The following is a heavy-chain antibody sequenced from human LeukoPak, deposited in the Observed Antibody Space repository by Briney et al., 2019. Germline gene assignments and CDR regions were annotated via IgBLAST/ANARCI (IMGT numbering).Heavy chain of an antibody. Sequence: GGSLRLSCAASGFTVSSNYMSWVRQAPGKGLEWVSAISGSGGSTYYADSVKGRFTISRDNSKNTLYLQMNSLRAEDTAVYYCAKELGGYYKTFDYWGQGTLVTVSS. CDR1: GFTVSSNY. J-gene: IGHJ4*02. V-gene: IGHV3-23*01. CDR2: ISGSGGST. D-gene: IGHD3-10*01. CDR3: AKELGGYYKTFDY.